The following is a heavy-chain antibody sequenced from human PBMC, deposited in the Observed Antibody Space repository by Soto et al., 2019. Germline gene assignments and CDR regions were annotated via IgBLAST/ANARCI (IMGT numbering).Heavy chain of an antibody. CDR2: IYSGGST. Sequence: EVQLVETGGGLIQPGGSLRLSCAASGFTVSSNYMSWVRQAPGKGLEWVSVIYSGGSTYYADSVKGRFTISRDNSKNTLYLQMNSLRAEDTAGYYCARENITGTTRGWFDPWGQGTLVTVSS. CDR3: ARENITGTTRGWFDP. V-gene: IGHV3-53*02. D-gene: IGHD1-20*01. CDR1: GFTVSSNY. J-gene: IGHJ5*02.